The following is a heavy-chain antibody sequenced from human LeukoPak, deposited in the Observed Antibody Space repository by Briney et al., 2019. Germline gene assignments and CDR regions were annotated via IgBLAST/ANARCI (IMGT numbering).Heavy chain of an antibody. CDR2: MNPNSGNT. CDR1: GYTFTSYD. D-gene: IGHD1-26*01. V-gene: IGHV1-8*01. CDR3: ARAQTWELLLKTFYYYMDV. Sequence: ASVKVSCKASGYTFTSYDINWVRQATGQGLEWMGWMNPNSGNTGYAQKFQGRVTMTRNTSISTAYMELSSLRSEDTAVYYCARAQTWELLLKTFYYYMDVWGKGTTVTVSS. J-gene: IGHJ6*03.